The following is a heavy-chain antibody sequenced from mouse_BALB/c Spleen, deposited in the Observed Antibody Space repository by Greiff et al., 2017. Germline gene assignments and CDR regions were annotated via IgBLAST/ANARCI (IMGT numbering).Heavy chain of an antibody. D-gene: IGHD1-1*01. CDR1: GYTFTSYW. Sequence: QVQLQQSGAELVKPGASVKLSCKTSGYTFTSYWIQWVKQRPGQGLGWIGEIFPGTGTTYYNEKFKGKATLTIDTSSSTAYMQLSSLTSEDSAVYFCARSPDYYGSRGSYWGQGTLVTVSA. J-gene: IGHJ3*01. CDR2: IFPGTGTT. CDR3: ARSPDYYGSRGSY. V-gene: IGHV1S132*01.